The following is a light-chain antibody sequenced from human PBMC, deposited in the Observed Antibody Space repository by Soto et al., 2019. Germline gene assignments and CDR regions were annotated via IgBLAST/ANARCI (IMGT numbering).Light chain of an antibody. CDR3: QQLNSYAIT. V-gene: IGKV1-9*01. CDR2: AAS. CDR1: QGISSY. J-gene: IGKJ5*01. Sequence: DIQLTQSPSFLSASVGDRVTMTCRASQGISSYLAWYQQKPGKAPKLLIYAASTLQSGVPSRFSSSGSGTEFTLTISSLQPEDFATYYCQQLNSYAITFGQGTRLEIK.